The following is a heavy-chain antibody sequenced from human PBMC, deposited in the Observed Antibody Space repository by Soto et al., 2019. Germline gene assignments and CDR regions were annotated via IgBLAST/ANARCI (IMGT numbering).Heavy chain of an antibody. CDR1: GGSISSSNW. CDR2: IYHSVIT. Sequence: TLSLTCAVSGGSISSSNWWSWVRQPPGKGLEWVGEIYHSVITNYTPSLKSRGTISVDKSKNQFSLKRRSVTAADTAVYYCARDPSPAGTLDYWGQGTLVTVSS. D-gene: IGHD6-13*01. J-gene: IGHJ4*02. V-gene: IGHV4-4*02. CDR3: ARDPSPAGTLDY.